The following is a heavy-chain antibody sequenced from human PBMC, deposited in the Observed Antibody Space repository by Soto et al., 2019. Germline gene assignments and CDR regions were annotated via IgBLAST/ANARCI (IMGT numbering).Heavy chain of an antibody. CDR1: GFTFSSYS. CDR3: ARDRRIAARPGPDY. CDR2: ISSSSSTI. J-gene: IGHJ4*02. V-gene: IGHV3-48*01. Sequence: GGSLRLSCAASGFTFSSYSMNWVRQAPGKGLEWVSYISSSSSTIYYADSVKGRFTISRDNAKNSLYLQMNSLRAEDTAVYYCARDRRIAARPGPDYWGQGTLVTVSS. D-gene: IGHD6-6*01.